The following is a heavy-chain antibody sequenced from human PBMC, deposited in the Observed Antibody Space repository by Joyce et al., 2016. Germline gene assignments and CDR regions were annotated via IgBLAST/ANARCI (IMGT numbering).Heavy chain of an antibody. J-gene: IGHJ4*02. CDR2: INPEDSDT. CDR3: ARSAVRGTLSPFFDY. Sequence: EVQLVQSGGEVNKPGESLKISCKGVGYSFTSYWLGWVRQMPGKGRELMGIINPEDSDTSYSPSFQGQVTISVDRSIKTAHLRWGSLRASDTAIYYCARSAVRGTLSPFFDYWGQGSLVTVAS. V-gene: IGHV5-51*01. CDR1: GYSFTSYW. D-gene: IGHD3-16*01.